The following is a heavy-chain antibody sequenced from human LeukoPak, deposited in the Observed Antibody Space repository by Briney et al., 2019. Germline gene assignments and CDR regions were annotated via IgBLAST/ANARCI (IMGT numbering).Heavy chain of an antibody. CDR3: ARNRNSWYHWFDS. CDR1: GYTFTAYV. D-gene: IGHD2/OR15-2a*01. V-gene: IGHV1-3*01. J-gene: IGHJ5*01. Sequence: ASVKVSCKASGYTFTAYVINWVRQAPGQRLEWMGCINAGDGSTKYSENLQGRVTITRDTSATTVYMELSSLRSEDTAVYYCARNRNSWYHWFDSRGQGTLVSVSS. CDR2: INAGDGST.